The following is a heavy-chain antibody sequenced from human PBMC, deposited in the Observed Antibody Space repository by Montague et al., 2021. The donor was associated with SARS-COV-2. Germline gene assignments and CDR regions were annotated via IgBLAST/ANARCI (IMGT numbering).Heavy chain of an antibody. V-gene: IGHV4-34*01. J-gene: IGHJ4*02. CDR1: TDSFSGYY. Sequence: SETLSLTCAVYTDSFSGYYWSWIRQSPGKGLEWIGETTHSGSTNHNPSLQSRVTISVDKSKKQVSLNLRSVTAADTAVYFCGRVILSATSNPFDCWGPGTLVTVSS. CDR3: GRVILSATSNPFDC. CDR2: TTHSGST. D-gene: IGHD2-15*01.